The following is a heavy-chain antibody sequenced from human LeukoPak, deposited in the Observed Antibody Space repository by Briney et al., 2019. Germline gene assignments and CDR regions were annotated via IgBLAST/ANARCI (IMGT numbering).Heavy chain of an antibody. Sequence: GGSLRLSCAASGFTFSSYWMHWVRQAPGKGLVWVSRINSDGSSTSYADSVKGRFTISRVNAKNTLYLQMNSLRAEDTAVYYCARDHGDYYYYYMDVWGKGTTVTVSS. J-gene: IGHJ6*03. V-gene: IGHV3-74*01. D-gene: IGHD3-10*01. CDR2: INSDGSST. CDR1: GFTFSSYW. CDR3: ARDHGDYYYYYMDV.